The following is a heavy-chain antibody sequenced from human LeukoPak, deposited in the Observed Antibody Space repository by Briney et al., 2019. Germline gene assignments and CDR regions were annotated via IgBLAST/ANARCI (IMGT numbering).Heavy chain of an antibody. CDR1: GYSFTSNY. V-gene: IGHV1-46*01. D-gene: IGHD2-2*02. Sequence: ASVKVSCKASGYSFTSNYIHWVRQAPGQGLEWMGMIYPRDGSTSYAQKFQGRVTVTRDTSTSTVHMELSGLRSEDTAVYYCARDRLGYCSSTSCYRDRWFDPWGQGTLVTVSS. CDR2: IYPRDGST. CDR3: ARDRLGYCSSTSCYRDRWFDP. J-gene: IGHJ5*02.